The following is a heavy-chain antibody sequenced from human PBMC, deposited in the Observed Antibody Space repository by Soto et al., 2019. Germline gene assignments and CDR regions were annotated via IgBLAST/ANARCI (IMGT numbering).Heavy chain of an antibody. CDR2: ISAYNGNT. CDR1: GYTFTSYG. D-gene: IGHD3-3*01. Sequence: ASVKVSCKASGYTFTSYGISWVRQAPGQGLEWMGWISAYNGNTNYAQKLQGRVTMTTDTSTSTAYMELRSLRSDDTAVYYCARDLIRITIFGVVPPTFDYWGQGTLVTVSS. V-gene: IGHV1-18*01. CDR3: ARDLIRITIFGVVPPTFDY. J-gene: IGHJ4*02.